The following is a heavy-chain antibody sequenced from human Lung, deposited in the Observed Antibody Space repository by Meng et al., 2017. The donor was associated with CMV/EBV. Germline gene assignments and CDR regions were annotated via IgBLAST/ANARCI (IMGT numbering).Heavy chain of an antibody. CDR3: LRRSGGSV. J-gene: IGHJ1*01. Sequence: QVQLRESGPALGKPSETLSLTCAVSGDSITNHNWWAWVRQPSGKGLEWIGEIPHRGSSAYNPSLKSRVSMSIDKSKNQFSLKLTSVTAADTAVYHCLRRSGGSVWGQGTLVTVSS. CDR2: IPHRGSS. CDR1: GDSITNHNW. V-gene: IGHV4-4*02. D-gene: IGHD3-10*01.